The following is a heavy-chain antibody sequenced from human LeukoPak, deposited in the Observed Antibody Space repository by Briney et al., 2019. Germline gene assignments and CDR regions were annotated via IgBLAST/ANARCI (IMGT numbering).Heavy chain of an antibody. CDR2: ISYDKSNK. CDR1: GFTFSSYA. V-gene: IGHV3-30-3*01. J-gene: IGHJ4*02. D-gene: IGHD2-15*01. CDR3: ARQYCNGDRCYFFD. Sequence: GRSLRLSCAASGFTFSSYAMHWVRQAPGKGLEWVALISYDKSNKYYADSVKGRFTISRDNSKNTLYLQMNSLRAEDTAVYYCARQYCNGDRCYFFDWGQGTLVTVSS.